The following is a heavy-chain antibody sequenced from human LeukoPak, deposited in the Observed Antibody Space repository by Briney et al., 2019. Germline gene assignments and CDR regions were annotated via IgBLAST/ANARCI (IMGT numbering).Heavy chain of an antibody. D-gene: IGHD3-3*01. CDR1: GYTFTSYD. V-gene: IGHV1-8*01. J-gene: IGHJ5*02. Sequence: GASVKVSCKASGYTFTSYDINWVRQATGQGLEWMGWMNPNSGNTGYAQKFQGRVTITADKSTSTAYMELSSLRSEDTAVYYCATSRTIFGVVRSFDPWGQGTLVTVSS. CDR2: MNPNSGNT. CDR3: ATSRTIFGVVRSFDP.